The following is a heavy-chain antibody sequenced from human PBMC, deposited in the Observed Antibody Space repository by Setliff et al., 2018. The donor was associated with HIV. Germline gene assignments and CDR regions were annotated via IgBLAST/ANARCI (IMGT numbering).Heavy chain of an antibody. Sequence: PGGSLRLSCAASGFTFSSYAMHWVRQAPGKGLEWVAVISYDGSNKYYADSVKGRFTISRDNSKNTLYLQMNSRIAEDTAVYYCARAHYYDSSGSDYWGQGTLVTVS. D-gene: IGHD3-22*01. V-gene: IGHV3-30-3*01. CDR1: GFTFSSYA. CDR3: ARAHYYDSSGSDY. CDR2: ISYDGSNK. J-gene: IGHJ4*02.